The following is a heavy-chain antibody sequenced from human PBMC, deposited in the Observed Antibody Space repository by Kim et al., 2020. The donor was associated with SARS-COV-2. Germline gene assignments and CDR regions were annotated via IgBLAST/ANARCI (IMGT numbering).Heavy chain of an antibody. J-gene: IGHJ5*02. Sequence: SETLSLTCAVYGGSFSGYYWSWIRQPPGKGLEWIGEINHSGSTNYNPSLKSRVTISVDTSKNQFSLKLSSVTAADTAVYYCARGRKQQLVAWFDPWGQGTLVTVSS. D-gene: IGHD6-13*01. CDR1: GGSFSGYY. V-gene: IGHV4-34*01. CDR2: INHSGST. CDR3: ARGRKQQLVAWFDP.